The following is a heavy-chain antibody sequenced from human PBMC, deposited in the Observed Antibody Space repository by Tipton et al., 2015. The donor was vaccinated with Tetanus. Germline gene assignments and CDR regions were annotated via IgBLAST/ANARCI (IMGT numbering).Heavy chain of an antibody. D-gene: IGHD2-15*01. Sequence: TLSLTCTVSGGSVRSGDYDWNWIRQPPGKGLEWIGYVHYSGRTNKSPSLKSRVTLSIDKSKNQFSLRLTSVTAADTAVYYCARDSYYSSRWSFADYWGQGTLVTVSS. CDR3: ARDSYYSSRWSFADY. J-gene: IGHJ4*02. V-gene: IGHV4-61*08. CDR2: VHYSGRT. CDR1: GGSVRSGDYD.